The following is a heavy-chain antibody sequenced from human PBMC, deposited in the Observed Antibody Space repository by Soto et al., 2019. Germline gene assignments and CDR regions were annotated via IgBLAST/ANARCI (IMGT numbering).Heavy chain of an antibody. CDR1: EYTFTAFY. V-gene: IGHV1-18*04. Sequence: ASVKVSCKASEYTFTAFYIHWVRQAPGQGLEWMGMISAYSGSTNYAQKLQGRVTMTTDTSTSTAYMELSSLRSEDTAVYYCARQARYCTNGVCSAYGMDVWGQGTTVTVSS. CDR2: ISAYSGST. D-gene: IGHD2-8*01. CDR3: ARQARYCTNGVCSAYGMDV. J-gene: IGHJ6*02.